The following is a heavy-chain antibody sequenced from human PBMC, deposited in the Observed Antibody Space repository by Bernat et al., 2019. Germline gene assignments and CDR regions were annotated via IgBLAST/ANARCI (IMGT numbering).Heavy chain of an antibody. Sequence: EVQLLESGGGLVQPGGSLRLSCAASGFTFSSYAMSWVRQAPGKGLEWVSAISGSGGSTYYADPVKGRFTISRDNSKNTLYLQMNSLRAEDTAVYYCAKDRHTYYYGSSGYGGAFDIWGQGTMVTVSS. J-gene: IGHJ3*02. CDR3: AKDRHTYYYGSSGYGGAFDI. CDR2: ISGSGGST. D-gene: IGHD3-22*01. CDR1: GFTFSSYA. V-gene: IGHV3-23*01.